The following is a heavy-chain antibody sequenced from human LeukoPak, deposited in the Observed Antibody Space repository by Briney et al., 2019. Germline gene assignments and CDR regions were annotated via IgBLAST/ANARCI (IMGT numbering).Heavy chain of an antibody. Sequence: SETLSLTCTVSGGSISSSSYYWGWIRQPPGEGLEWIGSIYYSGSSYYNPSLKSRVTISVDTSKNQFSLKLSSVTAADTAVYYCARSTLRFYYFDYWGQGTLVTVSS. V-gene: IGHV4-39*01. CDR2: IYYSGSS. J-gene: IGHJ4*02. CDR1: GGSISSSSYY. D-gene: IGHD4-17*01. CDR3: ARSTLRFYYFDY.